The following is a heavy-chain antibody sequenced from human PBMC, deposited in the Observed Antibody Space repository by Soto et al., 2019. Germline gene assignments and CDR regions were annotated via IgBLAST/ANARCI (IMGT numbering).Heavy chain of an antibody. D-gene: IGHD3-22*01. V-gene: IGHV3-30-3*01. J-gene: IGHJ3*02. CDR3: ARDRPYYYDSSGYYPAFDI. Sequence: QAGGSLRLSCAASGFTFSSYAMHWVRQAPGKGLEWVAVISYDGSNKYYADSAKGRFTISRDNSKNTLYLQMNSLRAEDTAVYYCARDRPYYYDSSGYYPAFDIWGQGTMVTVSS. CDR1: GFTFSSYA. CDR2: ISYDGSNK.